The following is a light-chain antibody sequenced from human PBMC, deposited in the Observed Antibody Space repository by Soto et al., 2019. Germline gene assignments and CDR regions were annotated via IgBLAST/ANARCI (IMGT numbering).Light chain of an antibody. Sequence: DIQMTQSPSFLSASVGDRVTITCRASQSINTYLIWYQQKPGKAPKLLIYDASDLETGVPSRFSGSGSGTGFTFTISSLQPEDFATYYCQQYESLPLTFGQGTRLDIK. CDR2: DAS. CDR1: QSINTY. J-gene: IGKJ5*01. V-gene: IGKV1-33*01. CDR3: QQYESLPLT.